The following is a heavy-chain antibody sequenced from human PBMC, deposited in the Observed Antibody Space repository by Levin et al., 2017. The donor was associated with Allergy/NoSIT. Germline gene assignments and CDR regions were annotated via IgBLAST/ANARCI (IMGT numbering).Heavy chain of an antibody. Sequence: SETLSLTCTVSGGSISTYYWSWIRQPPGKGLEWIGYIYYSGSTNYNPSLKSPVTISIDTSKNQFSLKLNSVTAADPAVYYCARENGWIFDSWGQGTLVAVS. J-gene: IGHJ4*02. CDR2: IYYSGST. V-gene: IGHV4-59*01. CDR1: GGSISTYY. D-gene: IGHD6-19*01. CDR3: ARENGWIFDS.